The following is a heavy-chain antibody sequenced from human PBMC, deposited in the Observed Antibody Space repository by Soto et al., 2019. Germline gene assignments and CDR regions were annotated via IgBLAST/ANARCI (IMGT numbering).Heavy chain of an antibody. D-gene: IGHD3-10*01. Sequence: EGSLRLSCAGSGFTFRSYAMNWVRQAPGKGLEWVSTISGSGGSTYYADSVKGRFTISRDNSRNTLYLQMCSLRAEDTAVYYCAKGGGGSGTYYHFYYIDVWGKGTTVTVSS. CDR1: GFTFRSYA. J-gene: IGHJ6*03. CDR2: ISGSGGST. V-gene: IGHV3-23*01. CDR3: AKGGGGSGTYYHFYYIDV.